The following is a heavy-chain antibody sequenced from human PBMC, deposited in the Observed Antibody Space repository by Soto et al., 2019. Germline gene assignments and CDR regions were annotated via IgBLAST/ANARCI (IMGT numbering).Heavy chain of an antibody. CDR3: ARAGDYYDSSGYVNWFDP. CDR1: GGSISDYY. J-gene: IGHJ5*02. D-gene: IGHD3-22*01. Sequence: SETLSLTCTVSGGSISDYYWSWIRQPPGKGLEWIGYIYHSGSTYYSPSLKSRVTISVDRSKNQFSLKLSSVTAADTAVYYCARAGDYYDSSGYVNWFDPWGQGTLVTVSS. CDR2: IYHSGST. V-gene: IGHV4-30-2*01.